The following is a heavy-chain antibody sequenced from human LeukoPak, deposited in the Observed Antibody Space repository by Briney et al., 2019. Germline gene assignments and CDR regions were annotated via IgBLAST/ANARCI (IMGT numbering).Heavy chain of an antibody. J-gene: IGHJ4*02. CDR2: IYYSGST. V-gene: IGHV4-39*07. CDR1: GGSISSSSYY. Sequence: SETLSLTCTVSGGSISSSSYYWGWIRQPPGKGLEWIGSIYYSGSTYYNPSLKSRVTISVDTSKNQFSLKLSSVTAADTAVYYCARDRRWGYSGSGVDYWGQGALVTVSS. CDR3: ARDRRWGYSGSGVDY. D-gene: IGHD2-21*01.